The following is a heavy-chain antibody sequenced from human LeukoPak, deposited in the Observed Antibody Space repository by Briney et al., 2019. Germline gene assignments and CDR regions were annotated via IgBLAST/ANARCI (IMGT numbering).Heavy chain of an antibody. J-gene: IGHJ2*01. Sequence: AGGSLRLSCAASGFNFRRHWMHWVRQAPGKGLVWVSRIKSDGTSTTYADSVKGRFTISRDNAKNTLYLQMTSLRVEDTAEYFCAREDYDDDGWYFDLWGRGTLVTVSS. CDR3: AREDYDDDGWYFDL. CDR2: IKSDGTST. D-gene: IGHD4-17*01. CDR1: GFNFRRHW. V-gene: IGHV3-74*01.